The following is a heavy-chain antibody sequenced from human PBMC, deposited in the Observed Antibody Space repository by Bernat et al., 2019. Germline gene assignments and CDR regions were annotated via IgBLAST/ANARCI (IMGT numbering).Heavy chain of an antibody. J-gene: IGHJ4*02. CDR3: ASLYSSGPYYFDY. CDR1: GYTFTSYA. V-gene: IGHV1-3*01. CDR2: INAGNGNT. Sequence: QVQLVQSGAEVKKPGTSVKVSCKASGYTFTSYAMHWVRQAPGQRLEWMGWINAGNGNTKYSQKFQGRVTITRDTSASTAYMELSSLRSEDMAVYYCASLYSSGPYYFDYWGQGTLVTVSS. D-gene: IGHD6-19*01.